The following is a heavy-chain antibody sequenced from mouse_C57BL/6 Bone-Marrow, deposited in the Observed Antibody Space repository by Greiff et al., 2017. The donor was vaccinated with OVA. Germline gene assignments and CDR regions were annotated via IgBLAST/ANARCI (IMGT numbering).Heavy chain of an antibody. CDR3: ARYFAY. Sequence: QVQLQQSGAELMKPGASVKLSCKATGYTFTGYWIEWVKQRPGHGLEWIGEILPGSGSTNYNEKFKGKATLTADTSSNTAYMQLGSLTSEDSAIYYCARYFAYWGQGTLVTVSA. CDR2: ILPGSGST. CDR1: GYTFTGYW. V-gene: IGHV1-9*01. J-gene: IGHJ3*01.